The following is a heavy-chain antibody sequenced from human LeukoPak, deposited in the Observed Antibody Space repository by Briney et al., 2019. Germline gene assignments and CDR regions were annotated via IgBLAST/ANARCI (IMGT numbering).Heavy chain of an antibody. D-gene: IGHD6-13*01. CDR1: GFTFSDYY. CDR2: ISSSSSYT. J-gene: IGHJ6*02. Sequence: GGSLRLSCAASGFTFSDYYMSWIRQAPGKGLEWVSYISSSSSYTNYADSVKGRFTISRDNAKNSLYLQMNSLRAEDTAVFYCAREQPGGYSNGMDVWGQGTTVTVSS. CDR3: AREQPGGYSNGMDV. V-gene: IGHV3-11*06.